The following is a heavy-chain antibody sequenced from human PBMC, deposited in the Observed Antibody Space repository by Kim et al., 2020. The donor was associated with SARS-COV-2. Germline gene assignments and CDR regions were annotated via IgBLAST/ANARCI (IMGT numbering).Heavy chain of an antibody. CDR3: AREKTYYDYVWGSSTYYGMDV. J-gene: IGHJ6*02. CDR1: GYTFTSYD. Sequence: ASVKVSCKASGYTFTSYDINWVRQATGQGLEWMGWMNPNSGNTGYAQKFQGRVTMTRNTSISTAYMELSSLRSEDTAVYYCAREKTYYDYVWGSSTYYGMDVWGQGTTGTVS. V-gene: IGHV1-8*01. CDR2: MNPNSGNT. D-gene: IGHD3-16*01.